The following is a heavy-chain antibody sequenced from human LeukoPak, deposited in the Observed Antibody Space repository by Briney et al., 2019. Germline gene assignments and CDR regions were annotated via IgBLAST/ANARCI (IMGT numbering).Heavy chain of an antibody. J-gene: IGHJ4*02. V-gene: IGHV3-23*01. CDR2: ISGSGGST. CDR1: GFTFSSYA. Sequence: GGSLRLSCAASGFTFSSYAMSWVRQAPGKGLEGVSAISGSGGSTYYADSVKGRFTISRDNSKNTLYLQMNSLKTEDTAVYYCIRHLYGGEADYWGQGTLVTVSA. D-gene: IGHD3-16*01. CDR3: IRHLYGGEADY.